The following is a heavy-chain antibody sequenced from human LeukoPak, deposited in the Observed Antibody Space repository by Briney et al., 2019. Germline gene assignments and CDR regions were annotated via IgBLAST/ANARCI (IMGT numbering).Heavy chain of an antibody. J-gene: IGHJ6*02. D-gene: IGHD3-16*01. Sequence: GRSLRLSCAASGFTFSSYAMHWVRQAPGKGLEWVAVISYDGSNKYYADSVKGQFTISRDNSKNTLYLQMNSLRAEDTAVYYCARPLGTGRYYYGMDVWGQGTTVTVSS. V-gene: IGHV3-30-3*01. CDR2: ISYDGSNK. CDR3: ARPLGTGRYYYGMDV. CDR1: GFTFSSYA.